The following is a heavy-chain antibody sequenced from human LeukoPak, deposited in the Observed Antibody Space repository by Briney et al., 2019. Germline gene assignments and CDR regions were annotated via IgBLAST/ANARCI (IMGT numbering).Heavy chain of an antibody. CDR1: GGSISSYY. Sequence: SVTLSLTCTVSGGSISSYYGSWIRQPPGKAGEGVGYIYYSWSTNYNPSLKSLVTISVDTSNTQFSLKLSSVTDAATAVYYCASGVVGYYGGISFDYRGNGTLVTVSS. J-gene: IGHJ4*03. V-gene: IGHV4-59*13. CDR2: IYYSWST. CDR3: ASGVVGYYGGISFDY. D-gene: IGHD4-23*01.